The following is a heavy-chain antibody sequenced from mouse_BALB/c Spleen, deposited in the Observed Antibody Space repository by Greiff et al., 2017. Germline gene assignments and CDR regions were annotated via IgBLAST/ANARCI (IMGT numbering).Heavy chain of an antibody. CDR3: ARESITTRAMDY. CDR1: GFSLTSYG. J-gene: IGHJ4*01. Sequence: QVQLQESGPGLVAPSQSLSITCTVSGFSLTSYGVHWVRQPPGKGLEWLGVIWAGGSTNYNSALMSRLSISKDNSKSQVFLKMNSLQTDDTAMYYCARESITTRAMDYWGQGTSVTVSS. CDR2: IWAGGST. D-gene: IGHD1-1*01. V-gene: IGHV2-9*02.